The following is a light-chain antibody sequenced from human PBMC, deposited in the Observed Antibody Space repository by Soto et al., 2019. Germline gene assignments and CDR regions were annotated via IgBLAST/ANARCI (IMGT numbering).Light chain of an antibody. J-gene: IGLJ7*01. V-gene: IGLV4-69*01. CDR3: QTWGTGSAIVV. Sequence: QPVLTQSPSASASLGASVKLTCTLSSGHSNYAIAWHQQQPEKGPRYLMKVNSGGSHIKGDGIPDRFSGSSSGAERYLFISILRSEDEADDYCQTWGTGSAIVVFGGGTQLTVL. CDR1: SGHSNYA. CDR2: VNSGGSH.